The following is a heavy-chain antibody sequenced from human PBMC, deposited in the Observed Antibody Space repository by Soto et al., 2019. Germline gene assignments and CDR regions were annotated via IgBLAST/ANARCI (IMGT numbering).Heavy chain of an antibody. CDR1: GFTFTSNP. CDR2: VSYDGSNK. J-gene: IGHJ6*02. D-gene: IGHD6-13*01. V-gene: IGHV3-30-3*01. Sequence: QVQLVESGGGVVQPGRSLRLSCAASGFTFTSNPMHWVRQAPGKGLEWVAVVSYDGSNKYYADSVKGRFTISRDNSKNTLSLKMNSLRGEDTAVYYCARDPNPAAGAYYYHYGMDVWGQGTTVTVSS. CDR3: ARDPNPAAGAYYYHYGMDV.